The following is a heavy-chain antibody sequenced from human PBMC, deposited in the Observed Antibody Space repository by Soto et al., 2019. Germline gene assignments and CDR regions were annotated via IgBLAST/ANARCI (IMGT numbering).Heavy chain of an antibody. D-gene: IGHD2-15*01. CDR2: IYYSGTT. J-gene: IGHJ4*02. CDR3: ARRAPDGNANHYFHX. Sequence: SETLSLTFIVTGGSIRVINYYWDWIRQPPGKGLEWIGTIYYSGTTVYNTSLKSRVTMSVDTSKSQFSLKVSSVAAADTAVYLCARRAPDGNANHYFHXWGQGALVTVSX. V-gene: IGHV4-39*01. CDR1: GGSIRVINYY.